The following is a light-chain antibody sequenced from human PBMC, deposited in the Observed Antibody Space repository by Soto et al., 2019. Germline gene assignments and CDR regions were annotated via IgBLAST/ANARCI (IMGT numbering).Light chain of an antibody. V-gene: IGKV1-39*01. CDR2: AAS. Sequence: DIQMTQSPSSLSASVGDRVTITCRASQSISSYLNWYQQKPGKAPKLLIYAASSLQSGVPSRFSGSGSGTDFTLTISSLQPEDCATYSCQQSYSTPPVTFGQGTRLEI. CDR3: QQSYSTPPVT. J-gene: IGKJ5*01. CDR1: QSISSY.